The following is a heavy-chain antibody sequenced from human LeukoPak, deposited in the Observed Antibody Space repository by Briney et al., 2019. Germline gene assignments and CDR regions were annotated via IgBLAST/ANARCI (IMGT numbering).Heavy chain of an antibody. CDR1: GFTVSGNH. CDR3: ARAVTAIRTFDM. V-gene: IGHV3-53*01. CDR2: IYSGGST. D-gene: IGHD2-21*02. J-gene: IGHJ3*02. Sequence: GSLRLSCAASGFTVSGNHMSWVRQAPGKGLEWVSVIYSGGSTYYADSVKGRFTISRDNSKNTLYLQMNSLRAEDTAVYYCARAVTAIRTFDMWGQGTMVTVSS.